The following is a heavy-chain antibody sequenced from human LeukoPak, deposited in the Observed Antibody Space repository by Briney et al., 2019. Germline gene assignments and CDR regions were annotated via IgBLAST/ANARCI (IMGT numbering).Heavy chain of an antibody. CDR3: AREIRDYYDSSGYRTCAFDI. Sequence: PSGTLSLTCTVSGGSISSYYWSWIRQPPGKGLEWIGYIYYSGSTNYNPSLKSRVTISVDTSKNQFSLKLSSVTAADTAVYYCAREIRDYYDSSGYRTCAFDIWGQGTMVTVSS. V-gene: IGHV4-59*01. D-gene: IGHD3-22*01. CDR2: IYYSGST. J-gene: IGHJ3*02. CDR1: GGSISSYY.